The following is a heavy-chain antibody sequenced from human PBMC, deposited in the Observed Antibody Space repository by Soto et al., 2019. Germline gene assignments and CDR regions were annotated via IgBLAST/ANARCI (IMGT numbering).Heavy chain of an antibody. CDR1: GFTFSSYS. CDR2: ISSSSSTI. Sequence: PVGSLRLSCAASGFTFSSYSMNWVRQAPGKGLEWVSYISSSSSTIYYADSVKGRFTISRDNAKNSLYLQMNSLRDEDTAVYYCARDLRLYYYGSETRFDIWGQGTMVTVSS. J-gene: IGHJ3*02. V-gene: IGHV3-48*02. CDR3: ARDLRLYYYGSETRFDI. D-gene: IGHD3-10*01.